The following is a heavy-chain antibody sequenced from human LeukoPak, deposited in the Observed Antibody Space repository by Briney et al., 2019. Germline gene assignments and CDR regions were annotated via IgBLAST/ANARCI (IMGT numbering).Heavy chain of an antibody. D-gene: IGHD5-12*01. J-gene: IGHJ4*02. Sequence: GESLLISCKGSGYSFTSYWIGCVRQIPGKGLEWMGIIYPGDSDTSYSPSFQGHVTISADKSISTAYLQWSSLKASNTAMYYCARFGHSGYPFDYWRGGTLVSVSS. CDR2: IYPGDSDT. CDR1: GYSFTSYW. CDR3: ARFGHSGYPFDY. V-gene: IGHV5-51*01.